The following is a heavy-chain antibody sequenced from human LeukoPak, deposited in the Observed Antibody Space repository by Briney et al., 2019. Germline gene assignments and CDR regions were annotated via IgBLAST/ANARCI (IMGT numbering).Heavy chain of an antibody. V-gene: IGHV4-38-2*02. D-gene: IGHD2-8*01. CDR1: GYSIRSGYY. CDR3: ASEYCTNGVCYSQFDF. Sequence: PSETLSLTCTVSGYSIRSGYYWGWIRQPPGKGLEWIGSIYHSGSTYYNPSLKSRVTISVDTSKNQFSLKLSSVTAADTAVYYCASEYCTNGVCYSQFDFWGQGTLVTVSS. CDR2: IYHSGST. J-gene: IGHJ4*02.